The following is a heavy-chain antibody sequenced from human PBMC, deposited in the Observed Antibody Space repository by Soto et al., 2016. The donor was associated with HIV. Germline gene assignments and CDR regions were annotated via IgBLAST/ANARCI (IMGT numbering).Heavy chain of an antibody. Sequence: EVQLLESGGGLVQPGGSLGLSCTTSTFNFSNYAMSWVRQAPGKGLEWVSAISGSGTSTYYGDSVKGRFTISRDKSKNTLSLQMNSLRAEDTAIYFCAKSRNPSGYYYYGMDVWGQGTTVTVYS. V-gene: IGHV3-23*01. CDR1: TFNFSNYA. D-gene: IGHD3-3*01. CDR2: ISGSGTST. CDR3: AKSRNPSGYYYYGMDV. J-gene: IGHJ6*02.